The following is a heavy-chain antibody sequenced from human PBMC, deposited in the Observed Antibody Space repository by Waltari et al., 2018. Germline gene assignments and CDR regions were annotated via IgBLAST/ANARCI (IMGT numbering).Heavy chain of an antibody. CDR1: GFTFDDYA. Sequence: EVQLVESGGGLVQPGRSLRLSCADSGFTFDDYAMHWVRQAPGKVLEWVSGISWNSGSIVYADSVKGRFTISRDNAKNSLYLQMNSLRAEDTALYYCAKVRGIAAADAFDIWGQGTMVTVSS. CDR2: ISWNSGSI. CDR3: AKVRGIAAADAFDI. V-gene: IGHV3-9*01. D-gene: IGHD6-13*01. J-gene: IGHJ3*02.